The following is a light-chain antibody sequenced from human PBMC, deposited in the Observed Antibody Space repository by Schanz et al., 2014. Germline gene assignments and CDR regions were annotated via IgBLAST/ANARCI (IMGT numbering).Light chain of an antibody. V-gene: IGLV2-18*02. CDR3: GSYTTSINYV. J-gene: IGLJ1*01. CDR1: SSDVGSYDS. Sequence: QSALIQPPSVSGSPGQSVTISCTGTSSDVGSYDSVSWYQQHPGTVPNPMIYNVNSRPSGVPGRFSGSKSGKTASMTLSGPQAEDEADYYCGSYTTSINYVFGTGTKLPS. CDR2: NVN.